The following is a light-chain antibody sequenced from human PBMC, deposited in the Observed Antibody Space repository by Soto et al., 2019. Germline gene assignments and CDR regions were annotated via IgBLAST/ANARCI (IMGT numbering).Light chain of an antibody. CDR2: EVD. CDR3: SSFVHKNNLI. V-gene: IGLV2-8*01. Sequence: QSVLTQPPSASGSPGQTVTISCTGTSDDIGTYNYVSWYQQHAGNVPKLIIFEVDKRPSGVPNRFSGSKSGNTASLTISGLWAEDEADYYCSSFVHKNNLIFGGGTKVTVL. J-gene: IGLJ2*01. CDR1: SDDIGTYNY.